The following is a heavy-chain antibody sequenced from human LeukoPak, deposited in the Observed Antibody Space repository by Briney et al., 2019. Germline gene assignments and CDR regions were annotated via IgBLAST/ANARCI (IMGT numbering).Heavy chain of an antibody. Sequence: SETLSLTCAVYGGSFSGYYWSWIRQPPGKGLEWIGEINHSGSTNYNPSLKSRVTISVDTSKNQFSLKLSSVTAADTAVYYCARVPDYGDYAALGYWGQGTLVTVSS. J-gene: IGHJ4*02. V-gene: IGHV4-34*01. CDR1: GGSFSGYY. CDR3: ARVPDYGDYAALGY. D-gene: IGHD4-17*01. CDR2: INHSGST.